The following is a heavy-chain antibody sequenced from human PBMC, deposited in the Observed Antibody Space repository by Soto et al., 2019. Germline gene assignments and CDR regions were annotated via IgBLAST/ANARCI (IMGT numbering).Heavy chain of an antibody. D-gene: IGHD2-15*01. J-gene: IGHJ4*02. V-gene: IGHV3-30*18. CDR3: AKDGSICSGGSCYTFDY. Sequence: GGSLRLSCAASGFTFSSYGMHWVRQAPGKGLEWVAVISYDGSNKYYADSVKGRFTISRDNSKNTLYLQMNSLRAEDTAVYYCAKDGSICSGGSCYTFDYWGQGTLVTVSS. CDR1: GFTFSSYG. CDR2: ISYDGSNK.